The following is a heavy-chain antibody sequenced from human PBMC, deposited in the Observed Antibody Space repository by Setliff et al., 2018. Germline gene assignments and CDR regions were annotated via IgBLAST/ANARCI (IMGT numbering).Heavy chain of an antibody. D-gene: IGHD1-26*01. V-gene: IGHV4-4*07. CDR2: VYSNVGT. J-gene: IGHJ1*01. CDR3: ASRNSDGGPEYFQH. CDR1: GGSINNSY. Sequence: PSETLSLTGTVSGGSINNSYWSWIPPPAGKGLEWIGRVYSNVGTNFNPSLKSRVTMSVDASKKQISLKLMSVTAADTAVYYCASRNSDGGPEYFQHWGQGALVTVSS.